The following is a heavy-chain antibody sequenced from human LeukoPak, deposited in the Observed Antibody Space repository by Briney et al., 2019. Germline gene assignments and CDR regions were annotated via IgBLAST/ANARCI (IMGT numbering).Heavy chain of an antibody. CDR1: GYTFTSYD. V-gene: IGHV1-8*01. J-gene: IGHJ4*02. CDR3: ASKGVAVAGSFDY. CDR2: MNPNSGIT. D-gene: IGHD6-19*01. Sequence: GASVKVSCKASGYTFTSYDINWVRQATGQGLEWMGWMNPNSGITGYAQKFQGRVTMTRNTSISTAYMELSSLRSEDTAVYYCASKGVAVAGSFDYWGQGTLVTVSS.